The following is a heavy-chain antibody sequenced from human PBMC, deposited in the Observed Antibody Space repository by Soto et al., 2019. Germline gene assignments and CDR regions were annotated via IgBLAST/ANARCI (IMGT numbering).Heavy chain of an antibody. CDR1: GYSFAGYW. J-gene: IGHJ4*02. Sequence: PGEALKISCNGSGYSFAGYWITWVRQKPGKGLEWMGRIDPSDSQTYYSPSFRGHVTISVTKSITTVFLQWSSLRASDTAMYYCARQIYDSDTGPNCQYYFDSWGQGTPFSVSS. V-gene: IGHV5-10-1*01. CDR2: IDPSDSQT. D-gene: IGHD3-22*01. CDR3: ARQIYDSDTGPNCQYYFDS.